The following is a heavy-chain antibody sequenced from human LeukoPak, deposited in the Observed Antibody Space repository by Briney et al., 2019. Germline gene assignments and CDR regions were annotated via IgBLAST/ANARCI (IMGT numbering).Heavy chain of an antibody. D-gene: IGHD5-24*01. CDR3: AKGSFGLQIDY. CDR1: GFTFSSYG. Sequence: GRSLRLSCAASGFTFSSYGMHWVRQAPGKGLEWVAVISYDGSNKYYADSVKGRFTISRDNSKNTLYLQVNSLRAEDTAVYYCAKGSFGLQIDYWGQGTLVTVSS. CDR2: ISYDGSNK. V-gene: IGHV3-30*18. J-gene: IGHJ4*02.